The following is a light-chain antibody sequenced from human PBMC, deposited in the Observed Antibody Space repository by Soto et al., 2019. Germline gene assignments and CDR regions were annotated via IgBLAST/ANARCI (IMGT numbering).Light chain of an antibody. CDR1: QSVGSAF. Sequence: ETVLTQSPGTLSLSPGERATLSCRASQSVGSAFGWYQQKPGQAPRLLIYGASTRATGLPDRFSGSGSGTDFTLTISRLEPEDFAVYYCQQYGSSPQTFGQGTKVDIK. V-gene: IGKV3-20*01. CDR2: GAS. J-gene: IGKJ1*01. CDR3: QQYGSSPQT.